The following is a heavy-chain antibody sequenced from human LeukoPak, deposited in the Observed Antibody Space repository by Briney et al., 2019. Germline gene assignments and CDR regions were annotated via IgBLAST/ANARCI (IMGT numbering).Heavy chain of an antibody. Sequence: GASAKVSCKASGYTFTTYSLHWVRQAPGQRLEWMGWINGGHGKTKYSQKFRGRVTFTRDTSATTAYMELSSLRFEDTAVYYCARDLDSSFSFDSWGQGTLVTVSS. CDR1: GYTFTTYS. CDR2: INGGHGKT. J-gene: IGHJ4*02. D-gene: IGHD3-22*01. CDR3: ARDLDSSFSFDS. V-gene: IGHV1-3*01.